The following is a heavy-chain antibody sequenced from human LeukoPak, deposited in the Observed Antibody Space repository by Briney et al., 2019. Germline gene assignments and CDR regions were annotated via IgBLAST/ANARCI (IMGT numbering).Heavy chain of an antibody. CDR3: ARDLYYYDSSGEY. J-gene: IGHJ4*02. D-gene: IGHD3-22*01. CDR1: GFSFRSYS. V-gene: IGHV3-33*08. Sequence: GGSLRLSCAASGFSFRSYSMDWVRQAPGKGLEWVAVIWYDGSNKYYADSVKGRFTISRDNSKNTLYLQMNSLRAEDTAVYYCARDLYYYDSSGEYWGQGTLVTVYS. CDR2: IWYDGSNK.